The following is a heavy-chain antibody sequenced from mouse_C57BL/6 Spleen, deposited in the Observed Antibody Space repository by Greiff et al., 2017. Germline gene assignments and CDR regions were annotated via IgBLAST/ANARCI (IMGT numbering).Heavy chain of an antibody. J-gene: IGHJ2*01. CDR3: ARSLNWDRDLDY. V-gene: IGHV7-3*01. CDR2: IRNKANGYTT. D-gene: IGHD4-1*01. CDR1: GFTFTDYY. Sequence: EVKLVESGGGLVQPGGSLSLSCAASGFTFTDYYMSWVRQPPGKALEWLGFIRNKANGYTTEYSASVKGRFTISRDNSQSILYLQMNALRAEDSATYYCARSLNWDRDLDYWGQGTTLTVSS.